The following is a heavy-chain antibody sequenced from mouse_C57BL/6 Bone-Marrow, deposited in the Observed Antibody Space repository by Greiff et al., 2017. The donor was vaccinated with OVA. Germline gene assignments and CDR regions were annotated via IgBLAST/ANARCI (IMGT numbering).Heavy chain of an antibody. J-gene: IGHJ2*01. CDR3: ARDLALDY. V-gene: IGHV5-16*01. Sequence: DVKLVESEGGLVQPGSSMKLSCTASGFTFSDYYMAWVRQVPEKGLEWVANINYDGSSTYYLDSLKSRFIISRDNAKNILYLQMSSLKSEDTATYYCARDLALDYWGQGTTLTVSS. CDR1: GFTFSDYY. CDR2: INYDGSST.